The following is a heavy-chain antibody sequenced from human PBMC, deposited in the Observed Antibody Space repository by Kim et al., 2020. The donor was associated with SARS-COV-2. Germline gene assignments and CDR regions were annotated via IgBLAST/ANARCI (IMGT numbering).Heavy chain of an antibody. CDR3: ARFIVGATGGFDY. Sequence: SETLSLTCAVYGGSFSGYYWSWIRQPPGKGLEWIGEINHSGSTNYNPSLKSRVTISVDTSKNQFSLKLSSVTAADTAVYYCARFIVGATGGFDYWGQGTL. CDR1: GGSFSGYY. CDR2: INHSGST. D-gene: IGHD1-26*01. J-gene: IGHJ4*02. V-gene: IGHV4-34*01.